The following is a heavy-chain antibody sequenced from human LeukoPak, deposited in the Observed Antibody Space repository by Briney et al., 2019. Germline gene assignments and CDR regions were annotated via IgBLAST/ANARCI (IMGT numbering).Heavy chain of an antibody. V-gene: IGHV3-7*01. CDR1: GFIFHSYW. J-gene: IGHJ6*04. CDR3: ASGPTGWGQNNNDV. Sequence: GGSLRLSCEAYGFIFHSYWMIWVRQAAGKGLEWVANIKQDGSEKFYVDSLRGGFTIYRDNAKNLLFLQMSNLRSDDTAVYYCASGPTGWGQNNNDVWGKRATETASS. CDR2: IKQDGSEK. D-gene: IGHD3-16*01.